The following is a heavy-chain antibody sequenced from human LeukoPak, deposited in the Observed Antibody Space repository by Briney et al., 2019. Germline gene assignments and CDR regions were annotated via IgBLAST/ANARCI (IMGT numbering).Heavy chain of an antibody. CDR3: AKSGYNRFDY. J-gene: IGHJ4*02. CDR1: GFTFSSYG. Sequence: GGSLRLSCAASGFTFSSYGMHWVRQAPGKWLEWVAVISYDGSNKYYADSVKGRFTISRDNSKNTLYLQMISLRAEDTAVYYCAKSGYNRFDYWGQGTLVTVSS. V-gene: IGHV3-30*18. CDR2: ISYDGSNK. D-gene: IGHD5-24*01.